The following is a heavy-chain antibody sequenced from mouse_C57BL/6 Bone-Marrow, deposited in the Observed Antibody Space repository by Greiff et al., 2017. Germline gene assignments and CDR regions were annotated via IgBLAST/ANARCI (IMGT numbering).Heavy chain of an antibody. CDR3: ARDRGGVSSSGWTWFAY. CDR2: ISYDGSN. V-gene: IGHV3-6*01. D-gene: IGHD3-2*02. CDR1: GYSITSGYY. J-gene: IGHJ3*01. Sequence: EVKLQESGPGLVKPSQSLSLTCSVTGYSITSGYYWNWIRQFPGNKLEWMGYISYDGSNNYNPSLKNRISITRDTSKNQFFLKLNSVTTEDTATYYCARDRGGVSSSGWTWFAYWGQGTLVTVSA.